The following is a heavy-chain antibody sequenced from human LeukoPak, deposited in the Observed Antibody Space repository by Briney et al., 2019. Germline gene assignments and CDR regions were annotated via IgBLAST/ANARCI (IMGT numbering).Heavy chain of an antibody. J-gene: IGHJ4*02. Sequence: SETLSLTCAVSGGSIENKHWAWIGLPAGKGVEGIRRLHVSGKTNFNPSLKSGGNISVEKYKNQFSLKMTSMTAADTAVYFCARDPLRSSFDSWGQGILVTVAP. CDR3: ARDPLRSSFDS. CDR1: GGSIENKH. V-gene: IGHV4-4*07. D-gene: IGHD1-26*01. CDR2: LHVSGKT.